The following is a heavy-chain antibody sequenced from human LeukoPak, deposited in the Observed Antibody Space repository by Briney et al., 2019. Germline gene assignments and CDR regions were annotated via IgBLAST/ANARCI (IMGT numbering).Heavy chain of an antibody. J-gene: IGHJ4*02. Sequence: ASETLSLTCTVSGGSISSSSYYWGWIRQPPGKGLEWIGSIYYSGSTYYNPSLKSRVTISVDTSKNQFSLKLSSVTAADTAVYYCARDTGSGWYGGWGQGALVTVSS. D-gene: IGHD6-19*01. V-gene: IGHV4-39*07. CDR3: ARDTGSGWYGG. CDR1: GGSISSSSYY. CDR2: IYYSGST.